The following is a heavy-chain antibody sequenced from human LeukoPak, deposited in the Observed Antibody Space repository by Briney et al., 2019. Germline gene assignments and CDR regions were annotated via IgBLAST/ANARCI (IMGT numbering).Heavy chain of an antibody. CDR2: ISYDGREE. J-gene: IGHJ4*02. CDR1: GFTFSDYA. V-gene: IGHV3-30*18. CDR3: VKISGTKGGDYDY. D-gene: IGHD1-26*01. Sequence: PGKSLRLSCAASGFTFSDYAMHWARQAPGKGLEWVALISYDGREEFYANPVKGRFTISRDNPKKTVHLQMNNLRAGDTAVYYCVKISGTKGGDYDYRGKGTLVTVSS.